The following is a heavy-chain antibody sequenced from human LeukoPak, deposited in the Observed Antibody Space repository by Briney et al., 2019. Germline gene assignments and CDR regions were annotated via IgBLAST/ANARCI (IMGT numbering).Heavy chain of an antibody. Sequence: SETLSLTCAVYGGSFSGYYWSWIRKPPGKGLEWIGEINHSGSTNYNPSLKSRVTISVDTSKNQFSLKLSSVTAADTAVYYCARGRTYYYGSGSYYTAAFDIWGQGTMVTVSS. CDR1: GGSFSGYY. CDR3: ARGRTYYYGSGSYYTAAFDI. J-gene: IGHJ3*02. V-gene: IGHV4-34*01. D-gene: IGHD3-10*01. CDR2: INHSGST.